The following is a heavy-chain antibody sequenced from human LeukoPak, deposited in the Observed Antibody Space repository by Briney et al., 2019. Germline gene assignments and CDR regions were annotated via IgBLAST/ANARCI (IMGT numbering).Heavy chain of an antibody. CDR2: INPNSGGT. CDR3: ARNTYYYDSSGYSDYYYYGMDV. J-gene: IGHJ6*02. Sequence: ASVKVSCKASGYTFTGYYMHWVRQAPGQGLEWMGWINPNSGGTNYAQKFQGWVTMTRDTSISTAYMELSRLRSDDSAVYYCARNTYYYDSSGYSDYYYYGMDVWGQGTTVTVSS. V-gene: IGHV1-2*04. D-gene: IGHD3-22*01. CDR1: GYTFTGYY.